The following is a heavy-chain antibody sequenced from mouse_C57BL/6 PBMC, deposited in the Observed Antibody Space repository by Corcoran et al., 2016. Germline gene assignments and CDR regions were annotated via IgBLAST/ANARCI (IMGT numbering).Heavy chain of an antibody. CDR1: GYTFTTYG. D-gene: IGHD1-1*01. CDR3: ARYYYGSSYVAY. V-gene: IGHV9-3*01. J-gene: IGHJ3*01. Sequence: QIQLVQSGPELKKPGETVKISCKASGYTFTTYGMRWVKQAPGKGLKWMGWINTYSGVPTYADDFKGRFAFSLETSASTAYLQINNPKNEDTATYFCARYYYGSSYVAYWGQGTLVTVSA. CDR2: INTYSGVP.